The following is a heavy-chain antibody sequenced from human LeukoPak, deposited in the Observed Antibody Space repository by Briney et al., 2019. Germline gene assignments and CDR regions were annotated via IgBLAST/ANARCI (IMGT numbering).Heavy chain of an antibody. CDR1: GFTFSSYW. Sequence: PGGSLRLSCAASGFTFSSYWMSWVRQAPGKGLEWVANIKQDGSEKYYVDSVKGRFTISRDNAKNSLYLQMNSLRAEDTAVYYCARVDGSGLSYFDYWGQGTLVTVSS. D-gene: IGHD3-10*01. CDR2: IKQDGSEK. CDR3: ARVDGSGLSYFDY. J-gene: IGHJ4*02. V-gene: IGHV3-7*01.